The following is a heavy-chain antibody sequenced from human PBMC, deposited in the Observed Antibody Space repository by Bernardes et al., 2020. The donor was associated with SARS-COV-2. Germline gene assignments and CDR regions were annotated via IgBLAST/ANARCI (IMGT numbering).Heavy chain of an antibody. J-gene: IGHJ6*04. V-gene: IGHV3-30*04. D-gene: IGHD3-3*01. CDR1: GFTFSSYA. CDR3: ARDRVTIFDGTGMDV. CDR2: ISYDGSNK. Sequence: GGSLRLSCAASGFTFSSYAMHWVRQAPGKGLEWVAVISYDGSNKYYADSVKGRFTISRDNSKNTLYLQMNSLRAEDTAVYYCARDRVTIFDGTGMDVWGKGTTVTVSS.